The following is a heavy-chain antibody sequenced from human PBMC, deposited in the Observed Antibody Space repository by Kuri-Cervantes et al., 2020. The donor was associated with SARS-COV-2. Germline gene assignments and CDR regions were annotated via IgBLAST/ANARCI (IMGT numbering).Heavy chain of an antibody. D-gene: IGHD6-13*01. Sequence: GESLKISCAASGFSFSSYGMSWVRQAPGKGLEWVSAISGRGGSTYYADSVKGRFTISRDNSKNTLYLQMNSLRAEDTAVYYCAKPEAAGPFYYGMDVWGQGTTVTVSS. V-gene: IGHV3-23*01. CDR3: AKPEAAGPFYYGMDV. J-gene: IGHJ6*02. CDR1: GFSFSSYG. CDR2: ISGRGGST.